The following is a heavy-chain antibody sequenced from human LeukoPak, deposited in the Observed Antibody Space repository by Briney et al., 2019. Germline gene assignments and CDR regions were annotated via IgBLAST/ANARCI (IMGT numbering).Heavy chain of an antibody. D-gene: IGHD6-13*01. V-gene: IGHV3-30*03. J-gene: IGHJ4*02. CDR3: ARGYSSSWTYGDW. CDR1: GFTCSSYG. CDR2: ISYDGSSK. Sequence: GGSLRLSCAASGFTCSSYGLHWVRQATGRELEGVAVISYDGSSKYYADSVKGRFTISRDNSKNTMCLQMNSLRGENTAVYYCARGYSSSWTYGDWWGQGTLVTVSS.